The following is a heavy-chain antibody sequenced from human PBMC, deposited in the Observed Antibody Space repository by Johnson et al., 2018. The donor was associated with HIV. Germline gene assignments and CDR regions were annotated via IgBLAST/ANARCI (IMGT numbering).Heavy chain of an antibody. D-gene: IGHD3-9*01. J-gene: IGHJ3*02. Sequence: QVQLVESGGGVVQPGRSLRLSCAASGFSFSSYALHWVRQAPGKGLEWVAVISYDGSNKYYADSVKGRFTISRDNSKNRLYLQMNSLRVEDTAVYYCARPDYDILTGAFDIWGQGTMVTVSS. V-gene: IGHV3-30*14. CDR1: GFSFSSYA. CDR3: ARPDYDILTGAFDI. CDR2: ISYDGSNK.